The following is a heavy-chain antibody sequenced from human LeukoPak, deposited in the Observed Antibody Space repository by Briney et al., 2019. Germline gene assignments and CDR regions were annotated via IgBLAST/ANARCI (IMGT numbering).Heavy chain of an antibody. CDR3: VFYDSSGFYYGRLRY. D-gene: IGHD3-22*01. CDR1: GFTFSSYW. J-gene: IGHJ4*02. V-gene: IGHV3-23*01. Sequence: GGSLRLSCAASGFTFSSYWMNWARQAPGKELEWVSGISGGGDNTLYADSVKGRFTISRDNYKNTVHLQMSGLRAEDTAVYYCVFYDSSGFYYGRLRYWGQGTLVTVSS. CDR2: ISGGGDNT.